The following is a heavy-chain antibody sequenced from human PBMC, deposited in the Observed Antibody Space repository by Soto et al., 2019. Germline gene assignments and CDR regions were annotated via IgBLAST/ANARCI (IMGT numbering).Heavy chain of an antibody. D-gene: IGHD4-4*01. CDR3: ARHYPTVTSGYYYYYGMDV. V-gene: IGHV4-39*01. J-gene: IGHJ6*02. CDR1: GGSISSSSYY. CDR2: IYYSGSN. Sequence: QLQLQESGPGLVKPSETLSLTCTVSGGSISSSSYYWGWIRQPPGKGLEWIGSIYYSGSNYYNPSLKSRVTISVDTSKNQFSLKLSSVTAADTAVYYCARHYPTVTSGYYYYYGMDVWGQGTTVTVSS.